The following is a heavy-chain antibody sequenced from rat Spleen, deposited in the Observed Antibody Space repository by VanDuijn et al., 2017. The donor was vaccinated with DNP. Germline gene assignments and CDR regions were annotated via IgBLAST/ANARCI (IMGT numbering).Heavy chain of an antibody. CDR1: GFTFSDYY. J-gene: IGHJ2*01. V-gene: IGHV5-25*01. D-gene: IGHD4-3*01. CDR3: TRHKFGGDYFDY. CDR2: ISPSGGNT. Sequence: EVQLVESGGGLVQPGRSLKLSCAASGFTFSDYYMAWVRQAPTKGLEWVASISPSGGNTYYRDSVTGRFTVSRDNAKSSLHLQMDSLRSEDTATYYCTRHKFGGDYFDYWGQGVMVTVSS.